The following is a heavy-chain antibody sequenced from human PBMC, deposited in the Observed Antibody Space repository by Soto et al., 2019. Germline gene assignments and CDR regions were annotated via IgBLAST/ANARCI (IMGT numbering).Heavy chain of an antibody. J-gene: IGHJ5*02. CDR2: INHSRST. CDR3: ARGHTVAGTGTANWFDP. Sequence: SETLSLTCAVYGGSFSGYYWSWIRQPPGEGLEWIGEINHSRSTNYNPSLKSRVTISVDTSKNQFSLKLSSVTAADTAVYYCARGHTVAGTGTANWFDPWGQGTLVTVSS. V-gene: IGHV4-34*01. D-gene: IGHD6-19*01. CDR1: GGSFSGYY.